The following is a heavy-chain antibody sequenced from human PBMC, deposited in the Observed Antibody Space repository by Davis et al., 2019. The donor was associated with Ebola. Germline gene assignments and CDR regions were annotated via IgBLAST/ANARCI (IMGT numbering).Heavy chain of an antibody. Sequence: ASVKVSCKASGYTFTSYGISWVRQAPGQGLEWMGWISVYNGNTNYAQKLQGRVTMTTDTSTSTAYMELRSLRSDDTAVYYCAREGNIVVVPAAIPGPGYYGMDVWGQGTTVTVSS. CDR3: AREGNIVVVPAAIPGPGYYGMDV. CDR2: ISVYNGNT. J-gene: IGHJ6*02. V-gene: IGHV1-18*01. D-gene: IGHD2-2*02. CDR1: GYTFTSYG.